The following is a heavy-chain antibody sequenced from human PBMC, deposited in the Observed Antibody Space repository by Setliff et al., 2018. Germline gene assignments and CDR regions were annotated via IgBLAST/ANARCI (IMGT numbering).Heavy chain of an antibody. V-gene: IGHV4-38-2*02. Sequence: PSETLSLTCAVSGFSITSGYFWGWIRQPPGKGLEWIGSLYHSGTTYYNPSLKSRVTISVDTSKNQFSLNLTSVTAADTAVHFCAREGRSSISGWYMDVWGRGTTVTVSS. CDR1: GFSITSGYF. J-gene: IGHJ6*03. CDR3: AREGRSSISGWYMDV. CDR2: LYHSGTT. D-gene: IGHD3-3*02.